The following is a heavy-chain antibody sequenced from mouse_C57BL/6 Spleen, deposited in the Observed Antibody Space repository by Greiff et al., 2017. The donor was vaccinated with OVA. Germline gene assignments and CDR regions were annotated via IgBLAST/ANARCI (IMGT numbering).Heavy chain of an antibody. CDR1: GFSLTSYG. D-gene: IGHD2-1*01. Sequence: QVQLQQSGPGLVQPSQSLSITCTVSGFSLTSYGVHWVRQPPGTGLEWLGVIWSGGSTDYNAAFISRLSISKDNSKSQVFFKMNSLQADDTAIYYCAKKSRYGNYDYAMDYWGQGTSVTVSS. CDR3: AKKSRYGNYDYAMDY. V-gene: IGHV2-4*01. J-gene: IGHJ4*01. CDR2: IWSGGST.